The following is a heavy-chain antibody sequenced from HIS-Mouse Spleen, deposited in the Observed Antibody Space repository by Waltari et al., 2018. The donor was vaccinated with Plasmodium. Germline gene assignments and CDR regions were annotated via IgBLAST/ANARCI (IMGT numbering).Heavy chain of an antibody. CDR1: GGSISSGGYS. CDR3: ARSIAATVTFYFDY. D-gene: IGHD6-13*01. CDR2: IYYSGST. Sequence: QVQLQESGPGLVKPSQTLSLTCTVSGGSISSGGYSWRWIRQHPGKGLEWIGYIYYSGSTYYNPSLKSRVTISVDTSKNQFSLKLSSVTAADTAVYYCARSIAATVTFYFDYWGQGTLVTVSS. J-gene: IGHJ4*02. V-gene: IGHV4-31*03.